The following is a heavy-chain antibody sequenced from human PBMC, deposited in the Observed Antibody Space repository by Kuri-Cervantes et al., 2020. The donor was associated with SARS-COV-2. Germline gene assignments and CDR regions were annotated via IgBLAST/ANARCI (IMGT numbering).Heavy chain of an antibody. Sequence: SLKISCAASGFTFDDYAMHWVRQAPGKGLEWVSGISWNSGSIGYADSVKGRFTISRDNAKNSLYLQMNSLRAEDTALYYCAKDREAVAGVSDYWGQGTLVTVSS. CDR1: GFTFDDYA. J-gene: IGHJ4*02. CDR3: AKDREAVAGVSDY. CDR2: ISWNSGSI. D-gene: IGHD6-19*01. V-gene: IGHV3-9*01.